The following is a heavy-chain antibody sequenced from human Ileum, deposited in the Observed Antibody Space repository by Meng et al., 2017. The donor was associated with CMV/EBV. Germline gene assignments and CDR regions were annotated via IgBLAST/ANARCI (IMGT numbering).Heavy chain of an antibody. Sequence: QLWGAGLLKPSETLSLPCDVYDASFSDFYWSWPRHLPGKGLEWIGEIHPSGSTHYNPSLESRVSISVHMSNNQFSLKVSSVTAADTAVYYCARGQDNHKGGVHWGQGTLVTVSS. CDR2: IHPSGST. J-gene: IGHJ4*02. CDR3: ARGQDNHKGGVH. D-gene: IGHD1-14*01. V-gene: IGHV4-34*01. CDR1: DASFSDFY.